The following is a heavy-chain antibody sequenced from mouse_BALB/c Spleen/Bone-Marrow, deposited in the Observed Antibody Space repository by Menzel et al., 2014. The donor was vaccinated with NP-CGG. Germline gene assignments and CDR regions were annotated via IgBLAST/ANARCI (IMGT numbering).Heavy chain of an antibody. D-gene: IGHD1-1*01. CDR3: ARSGSSSGHFDY. CDR2: ISSGSSTI. CDR1: GFTFSSFA. V-gene: IGHV5-17*02. Sequence: DVQLVESGGGLVQPGGSRKLSCAASGFTFSSFAMHWVRQAPEKGLEWVAYISSGSSTIYYADTVMGRFTISRDNPKNTLFLQMTSLRSEDTAMYYCARSGSSSGHFDYWGQGTTLTVSS. J-gene: IGHJ2*01.